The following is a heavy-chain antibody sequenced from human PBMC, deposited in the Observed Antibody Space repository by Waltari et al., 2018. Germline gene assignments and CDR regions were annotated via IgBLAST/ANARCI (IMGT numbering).Heavy chain of an antibody. J-gene: IGHJ4*02. Sequence: QVQLVESGGGVVQPGRSLRLSCAASGFTFSSYGMPWVRQAPGKGLEWVAVIWYDGSNKYYADSVKGRFTISRDNSKNTLYLQMNSLRAEDTAMYYCARQPYCSSTSCYPFDYWGQGTLVTVSS. D-gene: IGHD2-2*01. CDR1: GFTFSSYG. CDR2: IWYDGSNK. V-gene: IGHV3-33*08. CDR3: ARQPYCSSTSCYPFDY.